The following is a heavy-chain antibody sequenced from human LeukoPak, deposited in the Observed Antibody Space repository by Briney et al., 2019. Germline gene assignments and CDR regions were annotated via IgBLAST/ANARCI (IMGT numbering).Heavy chain of an antibody. J-gene: IGHJ3*02. CDR1: GFTFSSYA. D-gene: IGHD3-22*01. CDR2: ISYDGSNK. V-gene: IGHV3-30-3*01. CDR3: AKGSNYYDSSGYYRLRVFDI. Sequence: GGSLRLSCAASGFTFSSYAMHWVRQAPGKGLEWVAVISYDGSNKYYADSVKGRFTISRDNSKNTLYLQMNSLRAEDTAVYYCAKGSNYYDSSGYYRLRVFDIWGQGTMVTVSS.